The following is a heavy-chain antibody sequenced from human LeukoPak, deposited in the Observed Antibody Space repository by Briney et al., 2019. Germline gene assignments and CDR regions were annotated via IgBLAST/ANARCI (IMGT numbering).Heavy chain of an antibody. CDR3: TGAAGGSGFDP. D-gene: IGHD3-16*01. CDR2: TYYRSKWYN. CDR1: GDSVSGNTVA. J-gene: IGHJ5*02. Sequence: SQTLSLTCAISGDSVSGNTVAWHWIRQSPSRGLEWLGRTYYRSKWYNEYGVSVKSRIIINPDTSKNQFSLQLDSVTPEDTAVYYCTGAAGGSGFDPWGQGTLVTVSS. V-gene: IGHV6-1*01.